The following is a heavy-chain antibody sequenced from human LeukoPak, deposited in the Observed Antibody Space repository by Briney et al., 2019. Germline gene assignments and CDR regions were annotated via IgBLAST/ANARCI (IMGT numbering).Heavy chain of an antibody. Sequence: SETLSLTCTVSGVSISSYYWSWIRQPPGKGLEWIGYIYYSGSTNYNPSLKSRVTISVDTSKNQFSLKLSSVTAADTAVYYCARIRGYSYGVDYWGQGTLVTVSS. D-gene: IGHD5-18*01. CDR3: ARIRGYSYGVDY. J-gene: IGHJ4*02. CDR1: GVSISSYY. V-gene: IGHV4-59*01. CDR2: IYYSGST.